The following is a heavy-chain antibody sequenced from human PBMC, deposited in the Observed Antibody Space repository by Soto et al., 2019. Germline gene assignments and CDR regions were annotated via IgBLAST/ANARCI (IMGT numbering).Heavy chain of an antibody. J-gene: IGHJ6*02. CDR2: ISYDGSNK. CDR1: GFTFSSYA. V-gene: IGHV3-30-3*01. Sequence: QVQLVESGGGVVQPGRSLRLSCAASGFTFSSYAMHWVRQAPGKGLEWVAVISYDGSNKYYADSVKGRFTISRDNSKNTLYLQMNSLRAEDTAVYYCARDHGVAARRRDYYYYYGMDVWGQGTTVTVSS. CDR3: ARDHGVAARRRDYYYYYGMDV. D-gene: IGHD6-6*01.